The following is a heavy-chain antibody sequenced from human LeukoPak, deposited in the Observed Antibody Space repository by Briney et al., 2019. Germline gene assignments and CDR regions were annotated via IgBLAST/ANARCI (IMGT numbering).Heavy chain of an antibody. V-gene: IGHV4-34*01. CDR3: ARGRRVLAAAGTEFDY. J-gene: IGHJ4*02. CDR2: INHSGST. D-gene: IGHD6-13*01. Sequence: PSETLSLTCAVYGGSFSGYYWSWIRQPPGKGLEWIGEINHSGSTNYNPSLKSRVTISVDTSKNQFSLKLSSVTAADTDVYYCARGRRVLAAAGTEFDYWGQGTLVTVSS. CDR1: GGSFSGYY.